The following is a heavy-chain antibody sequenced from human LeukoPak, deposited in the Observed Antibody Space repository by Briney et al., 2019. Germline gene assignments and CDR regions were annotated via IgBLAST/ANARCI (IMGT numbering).Heavy chain of an antibody. CDR1: GFTFSSYA. Sequence: GGSLRLSCAASGFTFSSYAMSWVRQAPGKGLEWVSAISGSGGSTYYADSVRGRFTISRDNAKNSLYLQMNSLRAEDTAVYYCARDYYDSNGYYYGGYWGQGTLVTVSS. CDR2: ISGSGGST. CDR3: ARDYYDSNGYYYGGY. J-gene: IGHJ4*02. D-gene: IGHD3-22*01. V-gene: IGHV3-23*01.